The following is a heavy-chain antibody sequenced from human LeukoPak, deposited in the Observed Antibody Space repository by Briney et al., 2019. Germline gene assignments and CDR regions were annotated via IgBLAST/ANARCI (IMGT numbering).Heavy chain of an antibody. J-gene: IGHJ4*02. V-gene: IGHV3-49*04. Sequence: PGGSLRLSCTASGFTFGDYAMSWVRQAPGKGLEWVGFIRSKAYGGTTEYAASVKGRFTISRDDSKSIAYLQMNSLKTEDTAVYYCTRYGGNPFDYWGQGTLVTVSS. D-gene: IGHD4-23*01. CDR1: GFTFGDYA. CDR2: IRSKAYGGTT. CDR3: TRYGGNPFDY.